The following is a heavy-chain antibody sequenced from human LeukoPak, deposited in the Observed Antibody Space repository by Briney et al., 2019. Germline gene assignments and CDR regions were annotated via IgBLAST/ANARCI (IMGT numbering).Heavy chain of an antibody. D-gene: IGHD3-22*01. Sequence: GGSLRLSCAASGFTFSDYSMNWVRQAPGKGLEWVSSITRSSSIKYYADSLKGRLTISRDNAKNSLFLQMNSLRAEDTAVYYCARVRFYYDSSGYFPYFFDFWGQGTLVTVSS. J-gene: IGHJ4*02. CDR2: ITRSSSIK. V-gene: IGHV3-21*01. CDR3: ARVRFYYDSSGYFPYFFDF. CDR1: GFTFSDYS.